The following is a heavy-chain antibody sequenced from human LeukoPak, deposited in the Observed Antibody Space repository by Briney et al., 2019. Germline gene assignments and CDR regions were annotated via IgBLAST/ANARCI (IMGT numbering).Heavy chain of an antibody. CDR1: GGSISSYY. D-gene: IGHD5-12*01. Sequence: PSETLSLTCTVSGGSISSYYWSWIRQSPGMGLEWIGSIYSGATDYNPSLKSRVTISADTSNNQFSLRLRSVTAADTAVYYCAREITLTGYKYGLGFNYWGQGTLVTVSS. CDR3: AREITLTGYKYGLGFNY. J-gene: IGHJ4*02. V-gene: IGHV4-59*01. CDR2: IYSGAT.